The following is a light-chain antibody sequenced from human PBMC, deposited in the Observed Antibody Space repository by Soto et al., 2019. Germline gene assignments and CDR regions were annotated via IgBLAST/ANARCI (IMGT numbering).Light chain of an antibody. CDR1: QSVGSN. CDR3: QQPDNLPIT. Sequence: EIVVTLSKVTLSVSRGERSTLCCRASQSVGSNLAWYQQKPGQAPRLLIYGASTRATGIPARFSGSGSGTEFTLTITSLQSEDFAVYYCQQPDNLPITFCQGTLLEIK. V-gene: IGKV3-15*01. J-gene: IGKJ5*01. CDR2: GAS.